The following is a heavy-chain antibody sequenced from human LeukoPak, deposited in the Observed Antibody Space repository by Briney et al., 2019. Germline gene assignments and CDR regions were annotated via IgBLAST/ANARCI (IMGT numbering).Heavy chain of an antibody. CDR1: GLTFSNAW. CDR2: IKSKTDGETT. CDR3: TTTYYDILTGDPDAFDI. Sequence: GGSLRLSCAASGLTFSNAWMSWVRQAPGKGLEWIGRIKSKTDGETTDYAAPVKGRFTISRDDSKNTLYLQMNSLKTEDTAVYYCTTTYYDILTGDPDAFDIWGQGTMVTVSS. V-gene: IGHV3-15*01. J-gene: IGHJ3*02. D-gene: IGHD3-9*01.